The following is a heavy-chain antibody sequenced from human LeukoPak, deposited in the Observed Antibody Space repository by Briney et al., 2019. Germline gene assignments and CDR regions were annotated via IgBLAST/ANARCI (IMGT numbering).Heavy chain of an antibody. J-gene: IGHJ5*02. CDR1: GGSISSSSYY. V-gene: IGHV4-39*01. CDR2: IYYSGST. Sequence: SETLSLTCTVSGGSISSSSYYWGWLRQPPGKGLEWIGSIYYSGSTYYNPSLKSRVTISVDTSKNQFSLKLSSVTAADTAVYYCASAMTTVTTQWFDPWGQGTLGTVSS. D-gene: IGHD4-17*01. CDR3: ASAMTTVTTQWFDP.